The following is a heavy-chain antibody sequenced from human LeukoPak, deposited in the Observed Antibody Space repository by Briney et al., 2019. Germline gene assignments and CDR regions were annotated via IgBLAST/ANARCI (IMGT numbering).Heavy chain of an antibody. J-gene: IGHJ4*01. V-gene: IGHV6-1*01. D-gene: IGHD5-12*01. CDR1: GESVSQNSAA. Sequence: SQTLSLTRAISGESVSQNSAAWNWIRESPSRGLEWLGRTYYRSKGYNDYAVSVKSRIIINPDTSKNQSSLHLNSVIPEDTAVYYCARARGYSGYGLDYWGHGTLVTVSS. CDR3: ARARGYSGYGLDY. CDR2: TYYRSKGYN.